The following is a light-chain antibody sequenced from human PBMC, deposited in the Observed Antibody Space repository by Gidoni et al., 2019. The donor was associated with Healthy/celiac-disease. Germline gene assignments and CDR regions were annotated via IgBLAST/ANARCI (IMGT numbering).Light chain of an antibody. CDR3: QQSYST. Sequence: DIQLTQSPSSLSASVGDRVTITCRASQSISSYLNWYQQKPGKAPKLLIYAASSVQSGVPSRFSGSGAGTDFTLTISRLQPEDFATYYCQQSYSTFXPXTKVDIK. J-gene: IGKJ3*01. CDR1: QSISSY. V-gene: IGKV1-39*01. CDR2: AAS.